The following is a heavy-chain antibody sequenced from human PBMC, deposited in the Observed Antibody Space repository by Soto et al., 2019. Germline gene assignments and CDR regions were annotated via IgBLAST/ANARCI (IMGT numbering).Heavy chain of an antibody. CDR2: INAGNGNT. Sequence: QVQLVQSGAEVKKPGASVKVSCKASGYTFTSYAMHWVRQAPGQRLEWMGWINAGNGNTKYSQKFQGRVTITRDTSASRAYMDLSTLGSEDTAVYDRARGGWALIDAWGQGTTVTGSS. CDR3: ARGGWALIDA. CDR1: GYTFTSYA. V-gene: IGHV1-3*01. D-gene: IGHD3-16*01. J-gene: IGHJ6*02.